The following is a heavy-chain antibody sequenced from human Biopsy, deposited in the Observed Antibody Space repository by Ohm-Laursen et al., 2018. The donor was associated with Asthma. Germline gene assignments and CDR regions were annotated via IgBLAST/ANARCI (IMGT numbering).Heavy chain of an antibody. V-gene: IGHV4-31*03. CDR2: IHHSGTS. CDR1: GDSITSGGFC. J-gene: IGHJ4*01. Sequence: TLSLTCTVSGDSITSGGFCWNWIRQHPGKGLEWIGYIHHSGTSYFNPSLKSRVSFSRDTSKNQFSLRLSSVTAADTAMYYCARIPRRSGSYFVDYWGHGTLVTVSS. D-gene: IGHD3-22*01. CDR3: ARIPRRSGSYFVDY.